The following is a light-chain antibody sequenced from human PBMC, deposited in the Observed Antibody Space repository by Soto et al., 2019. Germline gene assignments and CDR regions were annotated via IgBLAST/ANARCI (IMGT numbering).Light chain of an antibody. CDR2: DAS. Sequence: EIVLTQSPGTLSLSPGERGTLSCRASQSVSSGYLAWYQQKPGQAPRLLIYDASTRATGIPARFSGSGSGTDFTLTISALQSEDFAVYYCQQYNNWPQTFGQGTKVDIK. CDR3: QQYNNWPQT. J-gene: IGKJ1*01. CDR1: QSVSSGY. V-gene: IGKV3-15*01.